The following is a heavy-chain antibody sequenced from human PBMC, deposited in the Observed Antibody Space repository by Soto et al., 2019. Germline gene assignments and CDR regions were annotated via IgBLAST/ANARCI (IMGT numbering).Heavy chain of an antibody. D-gene: IGHD3-22*01. CDR3: ARKVRWLYAFDI. CDR2: INHSGST. J-gene: IGHJ3*02. V-gene: IGHV4-34*01. CDR1: GGSFSGYY. Sequence: SETLSLTCAVYGGSFSGYYWSWIRQPPGKGLEWIGEINHSGSTNYNPSLKSRVTISVDTSKNQFSLKLSSVTAADTAVYYCARKVRWLYAFDIWRQGTMVTV.